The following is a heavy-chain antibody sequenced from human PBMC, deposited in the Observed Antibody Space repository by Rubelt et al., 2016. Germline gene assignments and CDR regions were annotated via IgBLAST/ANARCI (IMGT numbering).Heavy chain of an antibody. CDR3: ARGRFLEWLPPDY. D-gene: IGHD3-3*01. V-gene: IGHV4-39*01. Sequence: QLQLQESGPGLVKPSETLSLTCTVSGGSISSSSYYWGWIRQPPGKGLEWIGSIYYSGSTYYNPSLKSRVPISVDTSKTQFSLRLSSVTAADTAVYYCARGRFLEWLPPDYWGQGTLVTVSS. CDR2: IYYSGST. CDR1: GGSISSSSYY. J-gene: IGHJ4*02.